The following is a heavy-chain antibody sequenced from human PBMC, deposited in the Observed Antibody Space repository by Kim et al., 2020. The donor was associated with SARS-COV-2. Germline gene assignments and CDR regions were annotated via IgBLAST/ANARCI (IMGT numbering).Heavy chain of an antibody. D-gene: IGHD1-26*01. Sequence: SETLSLTCTVSGCSISSYYWSWIRQPPVKGLEWIGYIYYSGSTNYNPSLKSRVTISVDTSKNQFSLQLSSVTAADTAVYYCSRALGGSSHAFDIWGQGT. CDR3: SRALGGSSHAFDI. CDR1: GCSISSYY. V-gene: IGHV4-59*01. J-gene: IGHJ3*02. CDR2: IYYSGST.